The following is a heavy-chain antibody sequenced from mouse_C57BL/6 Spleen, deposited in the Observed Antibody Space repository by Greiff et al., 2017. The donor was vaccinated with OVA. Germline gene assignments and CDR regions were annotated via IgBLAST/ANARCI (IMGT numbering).Heavy chain of an antibody. CDR2: IYPRSGNT. CDR3: ASYYYGSSYGDAMDY. Sequence: QVQLQQSGAELARPGASVKLSCKASGYTFTSYGISWVKQRTGQGLEWIGEIYPRSGNTYYNEKFKGKATLNADKSSSTAYMELRSLTSEDSAVYFCASYYYGSSYGDAMDYWGQGTSVTVSS. V-gene: IGHV1-81*01. J-gene: IGHJ4*01. D-gene: IGHD1-1*01. CDR1: GYTFTSYG.